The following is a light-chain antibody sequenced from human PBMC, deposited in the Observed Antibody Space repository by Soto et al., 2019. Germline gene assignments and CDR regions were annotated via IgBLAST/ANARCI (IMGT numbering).Light chain of an antibody. V-gene: IGKV3-20*01. CDR1: QSVSSSY. CDR3: QQYGSSPTWT. CDR2: GAS. Sequence: EIVMTQSPATLSVFSGARVTISCLASQSVSSSYLAWYQQKPGQAPRLLIYGASSRATGIPDRFIGSGSGTDFTLTISRLEPEDFAVYYCQQYGSSPTWTFGQGTKVDI. J-gene: IGKJ1*01.